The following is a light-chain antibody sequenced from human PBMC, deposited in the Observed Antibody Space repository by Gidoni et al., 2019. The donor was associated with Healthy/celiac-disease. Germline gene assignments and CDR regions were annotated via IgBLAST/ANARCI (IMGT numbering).Light chain of an antibody. CDR3: MQALQTPFT. CDR2: LGS. J-gene: IGKJ3*01. CDR1: QSPLHSNGYNY. Sequence: DIVMTQSPLSLPVTPGEPASISCRSSQSPLHSNGYNYLDWYLQKPVQSPQLLIYLGSNRASGVPDRFSGSGSGTDFTLKISRVEAEDVGVYYCMQALQTPFTFGPGTKVDIK. V-gene: IGKV2-28*01.